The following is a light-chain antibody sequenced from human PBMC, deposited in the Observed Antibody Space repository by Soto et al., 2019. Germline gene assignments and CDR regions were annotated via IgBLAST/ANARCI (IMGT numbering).Light chain of an antibody. V-gene: IGKV1-8*01. CDR1: QGISSY. Sequence: AIRMTQSPSSFSASTGDRVTITCRASQGISSYLAWYQQKPGKAPKLLIYSASTLQSGVPSRLSGSVSGTDFTLTISCLQSEAVATYYCQQYYRYPHTFGQGTKVEIK. CDR2: SAS. CDR3: QQYYRYPHT. J-gene: IGKJ1*01.